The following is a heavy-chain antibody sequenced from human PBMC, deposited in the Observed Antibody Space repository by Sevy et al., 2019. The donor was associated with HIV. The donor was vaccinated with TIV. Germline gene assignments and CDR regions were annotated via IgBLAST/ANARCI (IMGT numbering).Heavy chain of an antibody. Sequence: GGSLRLSCAAFGFTFSNFALGWVRKAPGRGLDWISVFSGTGDYTYYADSVKGRFTISRDNSKNTLFLQMNSLRAEDTAIFYCAKKMGGGSGMAFLVDYWGQGTLVTVSS. CDR2: FSGTGDYT. J-gene: IGHJ4*02. CDR1: GFTFSNFA. D-gene: IGHD5-18*01. CDR3: AKKMGGGSGMAFLVDY. V-gene: IGHV3-23*01.